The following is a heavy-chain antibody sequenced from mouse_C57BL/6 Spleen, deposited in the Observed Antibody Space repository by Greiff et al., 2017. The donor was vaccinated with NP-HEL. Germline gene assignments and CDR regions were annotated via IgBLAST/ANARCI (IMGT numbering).Heavy chain of an antibody. D-gene: IGHD1-1*01. Sequence: QVQLQQSGAELVRPGASVKLSCKASGYTFTDYYINWVKQRPGQGLEWIARIYPGSGNTYYNEKFKGKATLTAEKSSSTAYMQLSSLTSEDSAVYFCARGELLRGFDYWGQGTTLTVSS. CDR3: ARGELLRGFDY. CDR1: GYTFTDYY. J-gene: IGHJ2*01. V-gene: IGHV1-76*01. CDR2: IYPGSGNT.